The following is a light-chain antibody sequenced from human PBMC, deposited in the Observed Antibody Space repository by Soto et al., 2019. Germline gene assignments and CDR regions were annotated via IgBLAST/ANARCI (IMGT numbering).Light chain of an antibody. J-gene: IGKJ4*01. CDR3: QQHNNWPLT. V-gene: IGKV3-15*01. CDR1: QRVSSN. CDR2: GAS. Sequence: EIVMTQSPATLSVSPGERATLSCRASQRVSSNLAWYQQKPCQAPRLLIYGASTRSTGIPARFSGSGSGTEFTLTISSLQSEDVAVYYCQQHNNWPLTFGGGTKVESK.